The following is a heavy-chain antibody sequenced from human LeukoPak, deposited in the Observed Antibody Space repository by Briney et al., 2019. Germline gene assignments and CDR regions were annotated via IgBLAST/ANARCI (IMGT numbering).Heavy chain of an antibody. CDR1: GGSFSHYY. J-gene: IGHJ4*02. V-gene: IGHV4-34*01. Sequence: SETLSLTCGVHGGSFSHYYWGWIRQTPGKGLEWIGEVNDGGRTNFNPSLESRVVIFVDTSKNQCSLKMRSVPAAYTVGYSCARGRINVMVQGIPYRSYFDSWGQGSQVTVSS. D-gene: IGHD3-10*01. CDR3: ARGRINVMVQGIPYRSYFDS. CDR2: VNDGGRT.